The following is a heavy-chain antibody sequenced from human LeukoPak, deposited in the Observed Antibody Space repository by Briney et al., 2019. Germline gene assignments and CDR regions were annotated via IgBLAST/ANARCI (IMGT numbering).Heavy chain of an antibody. J-gene: IGHJ4*02. Sequence: GGSLRLSCAASGFTFSSYAMSWVRQAPGKGLEWVSSISGSGGNTCYADSMKGRFTISRDNSKNTLYMQMNSLRAEDTAVYYCAKLVTHFDYWGQGTLVTVSS. CDR3: AKLVTHFDY. CDR1: GFTFSSYA. V-gene: IGHV3-23*01. CDR2: ISGSGGNT. D-gene: IGHD4-23*01.